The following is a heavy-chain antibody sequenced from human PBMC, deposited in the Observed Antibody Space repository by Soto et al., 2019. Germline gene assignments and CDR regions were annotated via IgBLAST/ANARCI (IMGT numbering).Heavy chain of an antibody. D-gene: IGHD2-2*03. CDR3: ARDGYCSSTSCYALDYGMDV. J-gene: IGHJ6*02. CDR2: IYYSGST. Sequence: SETLSLTCTVSGGSISSGGYYWSWIRQHPGKGLEWIGYIYYSGSTYYNPSLKSRVTISVDTSKNQFSLKLSSVTAADTAVYYCARDGYCSSTSCYALDYGMDVWGQGTTVTVSS. V-gene: IGHV4-31*03. CDR1: GGSISSGGYY.